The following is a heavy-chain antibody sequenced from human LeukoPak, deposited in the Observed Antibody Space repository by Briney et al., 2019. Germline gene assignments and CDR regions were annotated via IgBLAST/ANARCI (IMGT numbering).Heavy chain of an antibody. CDR2: IYTSGST. D-gene: IGHD3-22*01. CDR3: ARTPLSSGYYLWHWFDP. J-gene: IGHJ5*02. Sequence: SESLSLTCTDSGGSLRSYYWSWIRQPAGKGLEWIGRIYTSGSTNYNPSLKSRATMSVDTSKNQFSLKLSSVTAADTAVYYCARTPLSSGYYLWHWFDPWGQGTLVTVSS. CDR1: GGSLRSYY. V-gene: IGHV4-4*07.